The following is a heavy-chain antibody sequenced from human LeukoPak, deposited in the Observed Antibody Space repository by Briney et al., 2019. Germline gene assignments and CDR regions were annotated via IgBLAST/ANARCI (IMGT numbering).Heavy chain of an antibody. CDR3: ARGIGGGSRVDY. CDR2: IYYAGST. CDR1: GGSSSGYF. V-gene: IGHV4-59*01. Sequence: SETLSLTCTVSGGSSSGYFWTGIRQPPGKGLEWIGYIYYAGSTNYNPSLKSRVTISLDTSKNQFSLRLTSATAADTAVYYCARGIGGGSRVDYWGQGTLVTVSS. D-gene: IGHD1-26*01. J-gene: IGHJ4*02.